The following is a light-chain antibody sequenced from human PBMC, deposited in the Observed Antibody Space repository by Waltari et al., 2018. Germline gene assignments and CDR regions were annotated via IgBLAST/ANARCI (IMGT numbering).Light chain of an antibody. CDR3: AAWDDILTAWL. J-gene: IGLJ3*02. V-gene: IGLV1-47*01. CDR2: RAD. Sequence: PQLPGTPPKPLLSRADRRPSGVPCRFSGSKAVASAALTISGLRSEDAADYYCAAWDDILTAWLFGGGTKLTVL.